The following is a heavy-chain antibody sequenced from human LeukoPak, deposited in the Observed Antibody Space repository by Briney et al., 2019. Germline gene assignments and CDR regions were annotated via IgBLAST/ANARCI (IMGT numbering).Heavy chain of an antibody. CDR3: ARLPTYYYDSSGYLDY. CDR1: GFTFSSYA. CDR2: ISGSGSST. J-gene: IGHJ4*02. V-gene: IGHV3-23*01. D-gene: IGHD3-22*01. Sequence: GGSLRLSCAASGFTFSSYAMSWVRQAPGEGLEWVSAISGSGSSTYYADSVKGRFTISRDNSKNTLYLQMNSLRAEDTAVYYCARLPTYYYDSSGYLDYWGQGTLVTVSS.